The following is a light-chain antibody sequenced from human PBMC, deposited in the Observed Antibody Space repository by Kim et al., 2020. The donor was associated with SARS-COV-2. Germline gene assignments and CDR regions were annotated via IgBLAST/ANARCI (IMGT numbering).Light chain of an antibody. CDR2: EDN. V-gene: IGLV6-57*02. J-gene: IGLJ3*02. Sequence: KTVALTCTGSSGSIASNYVQWYRQRPGSAPSTVIYEDNQRPSGVPDRFSCSIDSSSNSASLTISGLKTEDEADYYCQSCDSSNQVFGGGTQLTVL. CDR1: SGSIASNY. CDR3: QSCDSSNQV.